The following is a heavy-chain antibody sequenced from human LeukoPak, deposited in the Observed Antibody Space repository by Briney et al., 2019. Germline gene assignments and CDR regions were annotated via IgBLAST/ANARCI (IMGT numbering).Heavy chain of an antibody. CDR3: ARGTLVDY. CDR1: GFTFKIYT. J-gene: IGHJ4*02. Sequence: GGSLRLSCAAFGFTFKIYTMNWVRQAPGKGLEWVSYISSSSSTIYYADSVKGRFTISRDNAKNSLYLHMNSLRAEDTAVYYCARGTLVDYWGQGTLVTVSS. V-gene: IGHV3-48*04. CDR2: ISSSSSTI.